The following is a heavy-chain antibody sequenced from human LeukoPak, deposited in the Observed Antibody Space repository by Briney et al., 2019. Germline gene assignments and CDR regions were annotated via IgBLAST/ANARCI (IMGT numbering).Heavy chain of an antibody. V-gene: IGHV1-2*02. Sequence: GASVKVSCKSSGYTFTGYYMHWVRQAPGQGLEWMGWINPNSGGTNYAQKFQGRVTMTRDTSISTAYMELSRLRSDDTAVYDCARRYGSGGFEYWGQGTLVTVSS. CDR2: INPNSGGT. CDR1: GYTFTGYY. CDR3: ARRYGSGGFEY. J-gene: IGHJ4*02. D-gene: IGHD3-10*01.